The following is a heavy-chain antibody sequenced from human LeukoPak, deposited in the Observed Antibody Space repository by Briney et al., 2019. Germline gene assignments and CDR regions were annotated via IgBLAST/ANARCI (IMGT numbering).Heavy chain of an antibody. CDR3: ARGHVSGSFLDY. CDR2: ISNNRGST. V-gene: IGHV3-64*01. D-gene: IGHD1-26*01. Sequence: PGGSLRLSCAASAFTFSSYAMHWVRQAPGKGLEYVSTISNNRGSTYYANSVKGRITISRDNSKNKLYLQMGSLRAEDMAVYYCARGHVSGSFLDYWGQGTLVTVSS. J-gene: IGHJ4*02. CDR1: AFTFSSYA.